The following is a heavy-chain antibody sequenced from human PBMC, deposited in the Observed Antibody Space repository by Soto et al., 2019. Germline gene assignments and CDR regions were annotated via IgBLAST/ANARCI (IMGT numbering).Heavy chain of an antibody. CDR1: GFTFSSYA. CDR3: AKYGRWLVHFYYYGMDV. J-gene: IGHJ6*02. V-gene: IGHV3-23*01. CDR2: ISGSGGST. D-gene: IGHD6-19*01. Sequence: EVQLLESGGGLVQPGGYLRLSCAASGFTFSSYAMSWFRQAPGRGLEWVSAISGSGGSTYYADSVKGRLTISRDNSKNTLYLQMNSLRAEDTAVYYCAKYGRWLVHFYYYGMDVWGQGTTVTVSS.